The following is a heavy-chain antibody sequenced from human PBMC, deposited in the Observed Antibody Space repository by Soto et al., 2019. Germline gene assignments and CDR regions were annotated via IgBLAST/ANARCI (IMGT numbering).Heavy chain of an antibody. J-gene: IGHJ6*02. CDR1: GGTFNRYA. CDR2: IIPIFGIG. Sequence: QVQLVQSGAEVKKPGSSVKVSCKASGGTFNRYAISWVRQAPGQGLEWMGGIIPIFGIGNDAQRFQGRVTINAGESPGTAYMEVGSPRTGDTGVYYCGRSAFTLFGVVSIPPHYYSEMDVWGQGTTVTVSS. V-gene: IGHV1-69*01. D-gene: IGHD3-3*01. CDR3: GRSAFTLFGVVSIPPHYYSEMDV.